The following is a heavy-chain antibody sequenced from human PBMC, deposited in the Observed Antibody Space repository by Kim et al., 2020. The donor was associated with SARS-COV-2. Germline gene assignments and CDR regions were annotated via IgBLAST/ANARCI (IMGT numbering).Heavy chain of an antibody. CDR3: ARDGYFRGAYYGRDPIVRGVLYY. Sequence: SETLSLTCTVSGGSIASGNYYWSWIRQHPGKGLEWIGYIYNSGSTYYNPSLKSRLTISVDTSKNQFSLKLSSVTAADTAVYYCARDGYFRGAYYGRDPIVRGVLYYWGQGTLVTVSS. CDR1: GGSIASGNYY. V-gene: IGHV4-31*03. D-gene: IGHD2-8*02. CDR2: IYNSGST. J-gene: IGHJ4*02.